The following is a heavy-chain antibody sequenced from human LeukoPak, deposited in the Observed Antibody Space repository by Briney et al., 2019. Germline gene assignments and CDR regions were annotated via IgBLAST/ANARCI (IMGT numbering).Heavy chain of an antibody. J-gene: IGHJ4*02. Sequence: SETLSLTCTVSGGSISSYYWSWIRQPPGKGLEWIGYIYYSGSTNYNPSLKSRVTISVDTSKNQFSLKLSSVTAADTAVYYCAMGVLWFGELSPPGFDYWGQGTLVTVSS. V-gene: IGHV4-59*12. CDR1: GGSISSYY. D-gene: IGHD3-10*01. CDR2: IYYSGST. CDR3: AMGVLWFGELSPPGFDY.